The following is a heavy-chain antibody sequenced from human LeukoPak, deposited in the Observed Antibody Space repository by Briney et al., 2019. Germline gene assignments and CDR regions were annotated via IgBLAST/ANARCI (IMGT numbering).Heavy chain of an antibody. CDR2: IYYSGST. D-gene: IGHD5-18*01. Sequence: PSETLSLTCTASGGSISSYYWSWIRQPPGKGLEWIGYIYYSGSTNYNPSLKSRVTISVDTSKNQFSLKLSSVTAADTAVYYCATQAVDTAMVTGWFDPWGQGTLVTVSS. CDR3: ATQAVDTAMVTGWFDP. J-gene: IGHJ5*02. V-gene: IGHV4-59*08. CDR1: GGSISSYY.